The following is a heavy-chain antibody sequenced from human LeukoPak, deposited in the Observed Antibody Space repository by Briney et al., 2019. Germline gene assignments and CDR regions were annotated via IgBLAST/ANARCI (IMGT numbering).Heavy chain of an antibody. V-gene: IGHV1-58*02. D-gene: IGHD3-22*01. CDR3: ARAPYYYDSSGYYKLGFFDY. CDR1: GFTFTSSA. J-gene: IGHJ4*02. Sequence: SVKVSCKASGFTFTSSAMQWLRQARGQRLEWIGWIVVGSGNTNYAQKFQGRVTITTDESTSTAYMELSSLRSEDTAVYYCARAPYYYDSSGYYKLGFFDYWGQGTLVTVSS. CDR2: IVVGSGNT.